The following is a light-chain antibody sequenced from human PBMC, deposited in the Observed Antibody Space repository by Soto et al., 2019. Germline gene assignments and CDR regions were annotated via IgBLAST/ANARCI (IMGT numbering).Light chain of an antibody. CDR2: RNN. Sequence: QSVLTQPPSASGSPGQRVTISCSGSSSNIGSNYVSWYQQLPGTAPKLLSYRNNQRPSGVPDRFSGSKSGTSASLASSGLRSEDEANYYCAAWEDSLSAVVFGGGTQHPVL. CDR3: AAWEDSLSAVV. CDR1: SSNIGSNY. J-gene: IGLJ7*01. V-gene: IGLV1-47*01.